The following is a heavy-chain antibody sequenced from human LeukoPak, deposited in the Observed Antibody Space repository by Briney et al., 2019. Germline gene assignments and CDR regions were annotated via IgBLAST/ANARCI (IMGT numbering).Heavy chain of an antibody. D-gene: IGHD4-17*01. V-gene: IGHV4-4*07. Sequence: SETLCLTCTVSGGSISPYYWSWIRQPAGKGLEWIGRIYTTGSTNYNPSLKSRVTMSVDTSRNQFSLKLSSVTAPDTAMYYCARNSRYGEFDYWGQGTLVTVSS. J-gene: IGHJ4*02. CDR3: ARNSRYGEFDY. CDR1: GGSISPYY. CDR2: IYTTGST.